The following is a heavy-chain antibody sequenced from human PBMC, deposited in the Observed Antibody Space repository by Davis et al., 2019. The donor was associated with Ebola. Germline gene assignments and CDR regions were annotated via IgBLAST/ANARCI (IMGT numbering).Heavy chain of an antibody. CDR2: INQDGSEK. J-gene: IGHJ4*02. CDR3: ARDATGTTFDS. D-gene: IGHD1-1*01. CDR1: GFSLSNYW. Sequence: SLMLPCAASGFSLSNYWMSWVRQAPGKGLQWVGQINQDGSEKYYVDSVKGRFTISRDNAKNSLYLQMNSLRAEDTAVYYCARDATGTTFDSWGQGTLVTVSS. V-gene: IGHV3-7*01.